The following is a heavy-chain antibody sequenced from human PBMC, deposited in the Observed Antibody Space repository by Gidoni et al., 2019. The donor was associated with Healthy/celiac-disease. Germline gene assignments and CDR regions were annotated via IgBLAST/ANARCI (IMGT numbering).Heavy chain of an antibody. Sequence: QLQLQESGPGLVKPSETLSLTCTVSGGSISSSSYYWGWIRQPPGKGLEWIGSIYYSGSTYYNPSLKSRVTISVDTSKNQFSLKLSSVTAADTAVYYCARPSGSYDSGAFDIWGQGTMVTVSS. J-gene: IGHJ3*02. V-gene: IGHV4-39*01. CDR3: ARPSGSYDSGAFDI. D-gene: IGHD1-26*01. CDR2: IYYSGST. CDR1: GGSISSSSYY.